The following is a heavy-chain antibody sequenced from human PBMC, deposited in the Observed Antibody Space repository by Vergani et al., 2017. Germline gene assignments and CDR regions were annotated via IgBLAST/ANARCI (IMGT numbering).Heavy chain of an antibody. CDR2: IYYSGST. D-gene: IGHD4-11*01. CDR3: ARDHDYSKGHYYYYMDV. CDR1: GGSISSYY. V-gene: IGHV4-59*01. J-gene: IGHJ6*03. Sequence: QVQLQESGPGLVKPSETLSLTCTVSGGSISSYYCSWIRQPPGKGLEWIGYIYYSGSTNYNPSLKSRVTISVETSKNQFSLKLSSVTAADTAVYYCARDHDYSKGHYYYYMDVWGKGTTVTVSS.